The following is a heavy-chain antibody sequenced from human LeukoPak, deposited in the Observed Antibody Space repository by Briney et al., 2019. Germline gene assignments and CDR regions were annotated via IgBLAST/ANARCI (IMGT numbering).Heavy chain of an antibody. J-gene: IGHJ4*02. CDR2: INHSGST. CDR3: ARASGSYHGY. D-gene: IGHD1-26*01. Sequence: SETLSLTCAVYGGSFSGYYWSWIRQPPGKGLEWIGEINHSGSTNYNPSLKSRVTISVDTSKNQFSLKLSSVTAADTAVYYCARASGSYHGYWGQGTLVTVSS. CDR1: GGSFSGYY. V-gene: IGHV4-34*01.